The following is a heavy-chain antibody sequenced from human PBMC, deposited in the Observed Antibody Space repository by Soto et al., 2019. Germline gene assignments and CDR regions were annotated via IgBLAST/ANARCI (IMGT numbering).Heavy chain of an antibody. V-gene: IGHV3-21*05. D-gene: IGHD6-6*01. J-gene: IGHJ5*02. CDR2: ISSSSSYI. Sequence: PGGSLRLSCAASGFTFSSYSMNWVCQAPGKGLEWVSYISSSSSYIYYADSVKGRFTISRDNAKNSLYLQMNSLRAEDTAVYYCARGRSGIAARPCDFDPWGQGTLVTVSS. CDR3: ARGRSGIAARPCDFDP. CDR1: GFTFSSYS.